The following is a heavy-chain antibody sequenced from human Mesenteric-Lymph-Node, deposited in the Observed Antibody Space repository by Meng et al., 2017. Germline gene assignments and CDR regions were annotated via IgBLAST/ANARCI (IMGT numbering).Heavy chain of an antibody. CDR1: GFTFRSYE. V-gene: IGHV3-48*03. D-gene: IGHD6-19*01. CDR3: TRVGYRSGWYGHNYYGMDV. Sequence: GGSLRLSCAASGFTFRSYEINWVRQAPGKGLEWLSFISSSGSTIHYADSVKGRFTISRDNAKNSVFLQMNSLRGEDTALYYCTRVGYRSGWYGHNYYGMDVWGQGTTVTVSS. J-gene: IGHJ6*02. CDR2: ISSSGSTI.